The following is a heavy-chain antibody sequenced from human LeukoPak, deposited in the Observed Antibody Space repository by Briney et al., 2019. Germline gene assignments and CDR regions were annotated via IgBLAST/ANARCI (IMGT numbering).Heavy chain of an antibody. D-gene: IGHD6-25*01. CDR3: ASARLGSGLEGAFDV. V-gene: IGHV4-59*01. J-gene: IGHJ3*01. Sequence: SESLSLTCTVSGGSISSYHWSWIRQPPGKGLEWIGYIYYSGSTNYNPSLKSRVTISIDASKNQFSLWLSSVTAADTAVYHCASARLGSGLEGAFDVWGQGTMVTVSS. CDR1: GGSISSYH. CDR2: IYYSGST.